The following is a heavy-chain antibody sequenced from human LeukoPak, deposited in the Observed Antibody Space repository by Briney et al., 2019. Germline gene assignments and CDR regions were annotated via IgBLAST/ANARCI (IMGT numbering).Heavy chain of an antibody. CDR1: GYTVSSNSAA. CDR3: ARDSSSYSSSWYYYYGMDV. CDR2: TYYRSKWYN. J-gene: IGHJ6*02. Sequence: PSQTLSLTCAISGYTVSSNSAAWNWITQSPSRGLEWLVRTYYRSKWYNDYAVAVKSRITINPNTSKNQFSLQLNSVTPEDTAVYYCARDSSSYSSSWYYYYGMDVWGQGTTVTVSS. D-gene: IGHD6-13*01. V-gene: IGHV6-1*01.